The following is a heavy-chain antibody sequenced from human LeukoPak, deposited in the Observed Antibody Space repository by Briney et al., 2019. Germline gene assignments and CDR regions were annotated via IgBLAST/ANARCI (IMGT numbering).Heavy chain of an antibody. Sequence: SETLSLTCVVYGGSFNNYYWSWIRQPPGKGLEWIAEINHSGTTNYNPSLKSRVAMSVDTSKNQFSLKLSSVTAADTAVYYCARDPRPGWELLYYFDYWGQGTLVTVSS. CDR3: ARDPRPGWELLYYFDY. CDR2: INHSGTT. J-gene: IGHJ4*02. CDR1: GGSFNNYY. D-gene: IGHD2-15*01. V-gene: IGHV4-34*01.